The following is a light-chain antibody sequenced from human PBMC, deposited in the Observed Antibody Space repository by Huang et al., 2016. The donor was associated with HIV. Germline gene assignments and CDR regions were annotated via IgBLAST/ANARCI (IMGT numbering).Light chain of an antibody. J-gene: IGKJ5*01. CDR1: QSLLHSNGYNY. V-gene: IGKV2-28*01. Sequence: DIVMSQSPLSLPVTPGEPASISCRSSQSLLHSNGYNYLDWYVQKPGQSPQLVIYLSSNRASGVPDRFSGTGSVTQFTLRISRVEAEDVGVYYCMQALQTPRTFGQGTRLEIK. CDR3: MQALQTPRT. CDR2: LSS.